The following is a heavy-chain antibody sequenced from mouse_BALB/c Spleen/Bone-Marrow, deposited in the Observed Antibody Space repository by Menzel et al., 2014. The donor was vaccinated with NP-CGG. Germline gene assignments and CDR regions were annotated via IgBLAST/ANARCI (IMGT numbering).Heavy chain of an antibody. CDR3: ARIWAYYAMDY. J-gene: IGHJ4*01. D-gene: IGHD4-1*01. Sequence: EVQLQESGGGLVQPGGSLKLSCAASGFTFSSYGMSWVRQTPDKRLELVETINSNGGSTYYPDSVKGRFTISRDNAKNTLYLQMSSLKSEDTAMYYCARIWAYYAMDYWGQGTSVTVSS. CDR2: INSNGGST. CDR1: GFTFSSYG. V-gene: IGHV5-6-3*01.